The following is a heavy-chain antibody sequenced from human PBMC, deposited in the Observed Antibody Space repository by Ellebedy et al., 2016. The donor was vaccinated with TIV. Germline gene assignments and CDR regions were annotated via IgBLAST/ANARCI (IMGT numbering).Heavy chain of an antibody. D-gene: IGHD2-15*01. V-gene: IGHV3-53*01. CDR1: GVSVTTNY. J-gene: IGHJ2*01. Sequence: GESLKISCAASGVSVTTNYMTWVRQAPGKGLEWLSVISSGGSICYADSVKGRFTISRDDSRNTLYLQMSGLRAEDTAVYYCARDKFFSGGTWSGFLDLWGRGTLVTVSS. CDR2: ISSGGSI. CDR3: ARDKFFSGGTWSGFLDL.